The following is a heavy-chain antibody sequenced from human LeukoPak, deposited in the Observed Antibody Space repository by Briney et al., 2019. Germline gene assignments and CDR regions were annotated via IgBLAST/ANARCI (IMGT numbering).Heavy chain of an antibody. CDR3: AKDSGYDFLYFDY. CDR1: GFTLDDYA. J-gene: IGHJ4*02. D-gene: IGHD5-12*01. CDR2: ISWNSGSI. V-gene: IGHV3-9*01. Sequence: GGSLRLSCAASGFTLDDYAMHWVRQAPGKGLEWVSGISWNSGSIGYADSVKGRFTISRDNAKNSLYLQMNSLRAEDTALYYCAKDSGYDFLYFDYWGQGTLVTVS.